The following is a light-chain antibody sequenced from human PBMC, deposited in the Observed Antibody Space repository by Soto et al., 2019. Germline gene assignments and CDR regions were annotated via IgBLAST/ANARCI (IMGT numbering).Light chain of an antibody. Sequence: QSVLTQPPSASGSPGQSVTISCTGTSSDVGFYNYVSWYQQHPGKAPKLLIYDVTKRPSGVPDRFSGSKSGNTASLTVSGLQAEDEALYYCTSYAGSDNLGVFGRGTKVTVL. J-gene: IGLJ2*01. CDR3: TSYAGSDNLGV. CDR2: DVT. CDR1: SSDVGFYNY. V-gene: IGLV2-8*01.